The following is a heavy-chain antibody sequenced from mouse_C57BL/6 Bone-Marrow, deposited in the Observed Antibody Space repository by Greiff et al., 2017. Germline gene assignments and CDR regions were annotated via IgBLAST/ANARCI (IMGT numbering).Heavy chain of an antibody. CDR3: TCYGSSWYFDV. J-gene: IGHJ1*03. CDR1: GFTFSNYW. Sequence: EVKLQESGGGLVQPGGSMKLSCVASGFTFSNYWMNWVRQSPEKGLEWVAQIRLKSDNYATHYAESVKGRFTISRDDSKSSVYLQMNNLRAEDTGIYYCTCYGSSWYFDVWGTGTTVTVSS. V-gene: IGHV6-3*01. CDR2: IRLKSDNYAT. D-gene: IGHD1-1*01.